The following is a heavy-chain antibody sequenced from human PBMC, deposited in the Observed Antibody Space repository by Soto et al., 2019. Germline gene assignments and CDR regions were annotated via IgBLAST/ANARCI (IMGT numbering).Heavy chain of an antibody. J-gene: IGHJ1*01. CDR1: GGSISSGDYY. CDR2: IYYSGST. Sequence: SETLSLTCTVSGGSISSGDYYWSWIRQPPGKGLEWIGYIYYSGSTYYNPSLKSRVTISVDTSKNQFSLKLSSVTAADTAVYFCARVRLAAVGYFQNCGQGTLVTVSS. CDR3: ARVRLAAVGYFQN. V-gene: IGHV4-30-4*01. D-gene: IGHD6-13*01.